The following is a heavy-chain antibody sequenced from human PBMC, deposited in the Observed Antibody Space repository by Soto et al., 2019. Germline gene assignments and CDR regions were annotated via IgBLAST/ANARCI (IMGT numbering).Heavy chain of an antibody. Sequence: QVQLVQSGAEEKKPGASVRVSCKASGYTFTDYYMHWVRQAPGQGLEWMAWINPNTGDTKYDQKFQGRVTVTRDTSNRILYMELSSLRSDDTAIYYCARKSLYGSGSSFDFWGQGTLVTVSS. CDR2: INPNTGDT. CDR1: GYTFTDYY. D-gene: IGHD3-10*01. V-gene: IGHV1-2*02. CDR3: ARKSLYGSGSSFDF. J-gene: IGHJ5*01.